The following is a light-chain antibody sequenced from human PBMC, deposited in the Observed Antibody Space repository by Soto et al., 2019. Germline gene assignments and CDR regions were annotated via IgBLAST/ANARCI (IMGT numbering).Light chain of an antibody. V-gene: IGKV3-15*01. Sequence: LFPTPPSVSPGERATFSCLASQSVSSNLGWYQQKPGQAPRLLIYGASTRATGIPARFSGSGSGTEFTLTISRLEPEDFAVYYCQQYDSSSGTFGQGTKVDIK. CDR3: QQYDSSSGT. J-gene: IGKJ1*01. CDR1: QSVSSN. CDR2: GAS.